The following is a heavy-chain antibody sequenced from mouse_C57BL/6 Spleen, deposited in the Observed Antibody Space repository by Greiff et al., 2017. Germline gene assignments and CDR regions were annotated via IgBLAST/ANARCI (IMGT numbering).Heavy chain of an antibody. CDR1: GYTFTSYW. J-gene: IGHJ4*01. CDR3: AASNHYYAMDY. D-gene: IGHD2-5*01. CDR2: IHPNSGST. Sequence: QVQLQQPGAELVKPGASVKLSCKASGYTFTSYWMHWVKQRPGQGLEWIGMIHPNSGSTNYNEKFKSKATLTVDKSSSTAYMQLSSLTSEDSAVYYCAASNHYYAMDYWGQGTSVTVSS. V-gene: IGHV1-64*01.